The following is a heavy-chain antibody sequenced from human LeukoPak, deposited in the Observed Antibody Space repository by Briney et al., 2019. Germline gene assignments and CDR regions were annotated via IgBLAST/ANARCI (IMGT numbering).Heavy chain of an antibody. CDR1: GYTFTSYG. Sequence: SVKVSCKASGYTFTSYGISWVRQAPGQGLEWMGGIIPIFGTANYAQKFQGRVTITADESTSTAYMELSSLRSEDTAVYYCARDSSTHIYSGGSCYDYWGQGTLVTVSS. J-gene: IGHJ4*02. CDR2: IIPIFGTA. CDR3: ARDSSTHIYSGGSCYDY. V-gene: IGHV1-69*13. D-gene: IGHD2-15*01.